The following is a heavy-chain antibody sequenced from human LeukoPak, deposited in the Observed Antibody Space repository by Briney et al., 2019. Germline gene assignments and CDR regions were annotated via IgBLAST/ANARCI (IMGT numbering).Heavy chain of an antibody. J-gene: IGHJ5*02. D-gene: IGHD3-9*01. CDR2: ILPGDSDT. CDR1: GYTFTSYW. V-gene: IGHV5-51*01. CDR3: ARQYYETLTGPNWFDA. Sequence: GESLKISCKGSGYTFTSYWIGWVRQMPGKGPEWMRIILPGDSDTRYSPSFKGQVTMSVDKSISTAYLQWSSLKASDTAMYYCARQYYETLTGPNWFDAWGQGTLVTVSS.